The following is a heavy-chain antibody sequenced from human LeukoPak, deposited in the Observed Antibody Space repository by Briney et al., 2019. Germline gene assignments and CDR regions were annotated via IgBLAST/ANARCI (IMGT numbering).Heavy chain of an antibody. V-gene: IGHV3-13*01. J-gene: IGHJ4*02. CDR1: GFTFSDYD. Sequence: TGVSPRLSCAASGFTFSDYDMHWVRQATGKGLEWVSAIGTAGDTYYTGSVKGRFTISRENAKNSLYLQMNSLRAGDTAVYYCAGVAKERVGGVYYFDYWGQGTLVTVSS. CDR2: IGTAGDT. D-gene: IGHD1-1*01. CDR3: AGVAKERVGGVYYFDY.